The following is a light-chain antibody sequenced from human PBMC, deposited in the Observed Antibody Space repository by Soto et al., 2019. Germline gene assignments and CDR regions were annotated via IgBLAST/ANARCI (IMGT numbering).Light chain of an antibody. CDR3: QQTFYIPRT. CDR2: GAS. V-gene: IGKV1-39*01. CDR1: QNVWTY. Sequence: IQMTQSPSSLSASVGDRVTITCRASQNVWTYLNWYQQKPGKAPRLLLYGASDLEDGVPARFSGSGSGTDFTLTISSLQPEDYATYYCQQTFYIPRTFGQGTKVDIK. J-gene: IGKJ2*01.